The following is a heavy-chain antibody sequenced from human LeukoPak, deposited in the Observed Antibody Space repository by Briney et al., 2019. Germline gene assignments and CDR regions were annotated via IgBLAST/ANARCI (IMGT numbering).Heavy chain of an antibody. CDR1: GFTFSSDW. CDR2: IKQDGSEK. CDR3: ASLVPAATYFGY. V-gene: IGHV3-7*01. Sequence: GGSLRLSCAASGFTFSSDWTTWVCQAPGKGLEWVANIKQDGSEKYYVDSVKGRFTISRDNAKNSLYLQMNSLRAEDTAVYYCASLVPAATYFGYWGQGTLVTVSS. D-gene: IGHD2-2*01. J-gene: IGHJ4*02.